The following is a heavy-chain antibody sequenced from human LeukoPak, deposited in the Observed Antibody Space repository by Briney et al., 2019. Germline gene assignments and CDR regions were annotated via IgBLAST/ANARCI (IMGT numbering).Heavy chain of an antibody. Sequence: GGSLRLSCTASGFTFGRYWMSWVRLTPGKGLEWVANIKKDGSEKYYVDSVKGRFTISRDDAKNSLYLQMNSLRAEDTAVYYCAREGRGLRSPRFGESPRFDSWGQGTLVTVSS. CDR1: GFTFGRYW. CDR2: IKKDGSEK. V-gene: IGHV3-7*04. D-gene: IGHD3-10*01. CDR3: AREGRGLRSPRFGESPRFDS. J-gene: IGHJ4*02.